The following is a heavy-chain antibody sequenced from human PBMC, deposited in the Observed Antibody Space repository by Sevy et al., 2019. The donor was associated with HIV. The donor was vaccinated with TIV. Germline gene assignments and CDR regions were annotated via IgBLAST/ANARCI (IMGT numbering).Heavy chain of an antibody. CDR3: ARAGDYGDYNGAYYYYGMDV. J-gene: IGHJ6*02. CDR2: IIPIFGTA. CDR1: GGTFSSYA. Sequence: ASVKVSCKASGGTFSSYAISWVRQAPGQGLEWMGGIIPIFGTANYAQKFQGRVTITADESTSTAYMELGSLRSEDTAVYYCARAGDYGDYNGAYYYYGMDVWGQGTTVTVSS. D-gene: IGHD4-17*01. V-gene: IGHV1-69*13.